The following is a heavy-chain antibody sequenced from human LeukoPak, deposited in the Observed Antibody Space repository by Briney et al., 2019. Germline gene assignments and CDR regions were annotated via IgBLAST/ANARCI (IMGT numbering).Heavy chain of an antibody. CDR3: AKDLPWMSTGTRWVNWFDP. Sequence: AGGSLRLSCAASGFTFSSYSMNWVRQAPGKGLEGVSTISGSGDSTYDADSVKGRFTISRDNSKNTLYLQMNSLRAEDTAVYYCAKDLPWMSTGTRWVNWFDPWGQGTLVTVSS. J-gene: IGHJ5*02. D-gene: IGHD1-1*01. CDR1: GFTFSSYS. CDR2: ISGSGDST. V-gene: IGHV3-23*01.